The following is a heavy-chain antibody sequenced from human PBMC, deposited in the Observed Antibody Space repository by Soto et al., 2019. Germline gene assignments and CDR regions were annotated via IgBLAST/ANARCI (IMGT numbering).Heavy chain of an antibody. J-gene: IGHJ5*02. CDR1: GDSVSSNSAS. D-gene: IGHD2-2*01. Sequence: SQTLSLTCAISGDSVSSNSASWNLIRQSPSRGLEWLGRTYYRSKWYNDYAVSVKSRITINPDTSKNQFSLQLNSVTPEDTAVYYCARASIIVVVPAAKSNWFDPWGQGTLVTVSS. V-gene: IGHV6-1*01. CDR2: TYYRSKWYN. CDR3: ARASIIVVVPAAKSNWFDP.